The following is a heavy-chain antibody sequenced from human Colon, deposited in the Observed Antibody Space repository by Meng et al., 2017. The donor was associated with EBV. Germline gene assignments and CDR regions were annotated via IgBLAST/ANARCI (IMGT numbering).Heavy chain of an antibody. CDR2: TYYRSKWYN. D-gene: IGHD1-26*01. CDR1: GDSVSSNSAA. J-gene: IGHJ4*02. Sequence: QGPLPHSCPGLVKPSQTLPLTCAISGDSVSSNSAAWTWIRQSPSRGLEWLGRTYYRSKWYNDYAVSVKSRITINPDTSKNQFSLQLNSVTPEDTAVYYCARVAVGISSFDYWGQGTLVTVSS. CDR3: ARVAVGISSFDY. V-gene: IGHV6-1*01.